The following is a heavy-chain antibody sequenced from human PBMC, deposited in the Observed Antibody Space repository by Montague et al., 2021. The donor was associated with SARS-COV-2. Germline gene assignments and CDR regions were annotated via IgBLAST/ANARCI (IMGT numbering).Heavy chain of an antibody. CDR1: RLPFNGYA. D-gene: IGHD1-26*01. J-gene: IGHJ4*01. CDR3: AREGYRSGSFYIDY. CDR2: ISHDESNH. V-gene: IGHV3-30*04. Sequence: SLRLSCAASRLPFNGYAMHWVRQAPGKGLEWLTFISHDESNHRYADSVKGRFTISRDNSKNTLYLQMDSLRPEVTAVYYCAREGYRSGSFYIDYWGQGALVTVSS.